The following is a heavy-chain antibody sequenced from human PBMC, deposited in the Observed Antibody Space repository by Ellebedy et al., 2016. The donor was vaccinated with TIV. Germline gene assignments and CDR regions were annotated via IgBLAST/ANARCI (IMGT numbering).Heavy chain of an antibody. CDR3: TRGGGSGSYYPPDY. CDR2: IRSKAYGGTT. Sequence: GGSLRLSXTASAFPFGDYAMSWFRQAPGKGLEWVGFIRSKAYGGTTEYAASVKGRFTISRDDSKSIAYLQMNSLKTEDTAVYYCTRGGGSGSYYPPDYWGQGTLVTVSS. V-gene: IGHV3-49*03. D-gene: IGHD3-10*01. J-gene: IGHJ4*02. CDR1: AFPFGDYA.